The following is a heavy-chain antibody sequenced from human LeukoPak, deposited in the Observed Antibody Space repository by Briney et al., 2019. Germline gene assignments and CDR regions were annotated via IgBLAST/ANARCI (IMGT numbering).Heavy chain of an antibody. CDR2: INTDGSST. D-gene: IGHD6-19*01. Sequence: GGSLRLSCAASGFTFTSYWRHWVRPAPGNGLVWFSRINTDGSSTSYADSVKGRFTISRDNAKNTLYLQMHSLRAEDTAVYYCARDTGDIAVAFLGPDYWGQGTLVTVSS. CDR1: GFTFTSYW. J-gene: IGHJ4*02. CDR3: ARDTGDIAVAFLGPDY. V-gene: IGHV3-74*01.